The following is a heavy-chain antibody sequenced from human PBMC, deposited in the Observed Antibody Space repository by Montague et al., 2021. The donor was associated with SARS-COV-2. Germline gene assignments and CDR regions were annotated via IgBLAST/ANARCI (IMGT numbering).Heavy chain of an antibody. V-gene: IGHV4-59*01. CDR1: GGSISSYY. D-gene: IGHD5-24*01. CDR3: VRVFPRWLQFDPYFDY. Sequence: SETLSLTCTVSGGSISSYYWNWIRQPPGKGLEWIGYIYYSGSTNYNPSLKSRVTISVDTSKNQFSLKLSSVTAADTAVYYCVRVFPRWLQFDPYFDYWGQGTLVTVSS. CDR2: IYYSGST. J-gene: IGHJ4*02.